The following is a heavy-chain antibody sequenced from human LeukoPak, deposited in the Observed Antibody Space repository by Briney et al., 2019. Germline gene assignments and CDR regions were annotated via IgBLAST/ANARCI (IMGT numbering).Heavy chain of an antibody. V-gene: IGHV1-69*06. J-gene: IGHJ4*02. D-gene: IGHD3-22*01. Sequence: ASVKVSCKASGYTFTGYYMHWVRQAPGQGLEWMGGIIPIFGTASYAQKFQGRVTITADTSTSTAYMELSSLRSEDTAVYYCARGKSNYYYDSSGYYLATYWGQGTLVTVSS. CDR2: IIPIFGTA. CDR3: ARGKSNYYYDSSGYYLATY. CDR1: GYTFTGYY.